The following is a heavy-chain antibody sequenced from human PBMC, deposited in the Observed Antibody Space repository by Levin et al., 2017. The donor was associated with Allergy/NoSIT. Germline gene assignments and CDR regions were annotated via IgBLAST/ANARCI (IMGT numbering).Heavy chain of an antibody. Sequence: GSLRLSCAVSGGSISSSNWWSWVRQPPGKGLEWIGEIYHSGSTNYNPSLKSRVTISVDKSKNQFSLKLSSVTAADTAVYYCARSSGVLLWFVWFDPWGQGTLVTVSS. J-gene: IGHJ5*02. CDR1: GGSISSSNW. CDR2: IYHSGST. CDR3: ARSSGVLLWFVWFDP. V-gene: IGHV4-4*02. D-gene: IGHD3-10*01.